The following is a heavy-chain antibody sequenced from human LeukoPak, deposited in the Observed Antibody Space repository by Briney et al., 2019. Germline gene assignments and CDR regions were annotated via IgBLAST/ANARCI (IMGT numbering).Heavy chain of an antibody. CDR3: ARDCGPSGVDY. D-gene: IGHD2-21*01. J-gene: IGHJ4*02. Sequence: GGSLRLSCAASGFTFSSYSMNWVRQAPGKGLEWVSSISSSSSYIYYADSVKGRFTISRDNAKNSLYLQMNSLRAEDTAVYYCARDCGPSGVDYWGQGTLVTVSS. V-gene: IGHV3-21*01. CDR2: ISSSSSYI. CDR1: GFTFSSYS.